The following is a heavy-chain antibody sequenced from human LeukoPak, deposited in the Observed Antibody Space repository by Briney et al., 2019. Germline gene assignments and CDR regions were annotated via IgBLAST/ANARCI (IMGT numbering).Heavy chain of an antibody. D-gene: IGHD5-12*01. Sequence: GGSLRLSCAASGSTFNSYSMNWVRQAPGRGLEWVSSISSSSRYKYYADSVKGRFTISRDNAKNSLYLQMNSLRAEDTAVYYCARVKEASAFDIWGQGTMVTVSS. J-gene: IGHJ3*02. CDR1: GSTFNSYS. CDR3: ARVKEASAFDI. CDR2: ISSSSRYK. V-gene: IGHV3-21*01.